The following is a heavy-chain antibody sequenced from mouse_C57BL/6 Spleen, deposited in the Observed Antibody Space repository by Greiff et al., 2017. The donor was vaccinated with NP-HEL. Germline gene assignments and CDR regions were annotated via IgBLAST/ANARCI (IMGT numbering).Heavy chain of an antibody. V-gene: IGHV1-82*01. CDR1: GYAFSSSW. Sequence: VKVVESGPELVKPGASVKISCKASGYAFSSSWMNWVKQRPGKGLEWIGRIYPGDGDTNYNGKFKGKATLTADKSSSTAYMQLSSLTSEDSAVYFCARAEAMDYWGQGTSVTVSS. J-gene: IGHJ4*01. D-gene: IGHD3-2*02. CDR2: IYPGDGDT. CDR3: ARAEAMDY.